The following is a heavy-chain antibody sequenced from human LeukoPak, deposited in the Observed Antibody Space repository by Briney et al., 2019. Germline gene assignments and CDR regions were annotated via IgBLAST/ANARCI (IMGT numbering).Heavy chain of an antibody. CDR2: IIPIFGTA. V-gene: IGHV1-69*05. Sequence: DSPEDSRGTCSGYAKSSVGDAPGQRIEWMGGIIPIFGTANYAQKFQGRVTITTDESTSTAYMELSSLRSEDTAVYYCARASAIANSYYYYRGGWRKGTTVTVSS. J-gene: IGHJ6*03. CDR3: ARASAIANSYYYYRGG. CDR1: RGTCSGYA.